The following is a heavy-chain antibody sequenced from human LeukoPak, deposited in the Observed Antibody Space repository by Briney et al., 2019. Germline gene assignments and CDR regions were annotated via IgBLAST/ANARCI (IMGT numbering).Heavy chain of an antibody. Sequence: GGSLRLSCAASGFTFSSYEMNWVRQAPGKGLECISYISTGGSVIYSADSVKGRFTISRDNAKNSLFLQMNSLRAEDTAVYYCARDSGYYGMDVWGQGTTVTVSS. D-gene: IGHD1-26*01. CDR3: ARDSGYYGMDV. J-gene: IGHJ6*02. CDR1: GFTFSSYE. V-gene: IGHV3-48*03. CDR2: ISTGGSVI.